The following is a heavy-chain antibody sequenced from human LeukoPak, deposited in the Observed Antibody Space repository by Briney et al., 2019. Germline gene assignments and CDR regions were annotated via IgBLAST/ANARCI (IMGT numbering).Heavy chain of an antibody. CDR2: IWYDGSNK. CDR1: GFTFSSYG. D-gene: IGHD6-19*01. V-gene: IGHV3-33*06. J-gene: IGHJ4*02. Sequence: PGGSLRLSCAASGFTFSSYGMHWVRQAPGKGLVWVAVIWYDGSNKYYADSVKGRFTISRDNSKNTLYLQMNSLRAEDTAVYYCAKDRRAVADTFDYWGQGTLVTVSS. CDR3: AKDRRAVADTFDY.